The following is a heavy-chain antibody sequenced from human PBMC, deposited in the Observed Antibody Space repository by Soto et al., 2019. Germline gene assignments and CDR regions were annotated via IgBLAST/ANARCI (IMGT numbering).Heavy chain of an antibody. CDR3: ARDGAALGKVFGVVHPASVLRGLDY. D-gene: IGHD3-3*01. CDR2: ISAYNGNT. J-gene: IGHJ4*02. Sequence: QVQLVQSGAEVKKPGASVKVSCKASGYTFTSYGISWVRQAPGQGLEWMGWISAYNGNTNYAQKLQGRVTMTTDTFTSTAYLELRRLGSDDTAVYFRARDGAALGKVFGVVHPASVLRGLDYWGQGTLVTVSS. CDR1: GYTFTSYG. V-gene: IGHV1-18*01.